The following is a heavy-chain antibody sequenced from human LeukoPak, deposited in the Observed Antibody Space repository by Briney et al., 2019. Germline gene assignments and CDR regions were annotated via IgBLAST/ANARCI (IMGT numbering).Heavy chain of an antibody. V-gene: IGHV3-23*01. J-gene: IGHJ5*02. CDR2: ISGSGGST. CDR3: ATQIAGTTQT. Sequence: GGSLRLSCVASGFTFSSYAVSWVRQAPGKGLEWVSAISGSGGSTYYADSVKGRFTISRDNSKNTLYLQMNSLRAEDTAVYYCATQIAGTTQTWGQGTLVTVSS. CDR1: GFTFSSYA. D-gene: IGHD1-7*01.